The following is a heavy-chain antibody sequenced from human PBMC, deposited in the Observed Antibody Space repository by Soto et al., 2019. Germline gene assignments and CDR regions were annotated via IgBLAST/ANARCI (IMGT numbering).Heavy chain of an antibody. J-gene: IGHJ4*02. CDR2: IWYDGSNK. CDR1: GFTFSSYG. Sequence: GGSLRLSCAASGFTFSSYGMHWVRQAPGKGLEWVAVIWYDGSNKYYADSVKGRFTISRDNSKNTLYLQMNSLRAEDTAVYYCARDALGDGYSVYFDYWGQGTLVTVSS. D-gene: IGHD5-18*01. CDR3: ARDALGDGYSVYFDY. V-gene: IGHV3-33*01.